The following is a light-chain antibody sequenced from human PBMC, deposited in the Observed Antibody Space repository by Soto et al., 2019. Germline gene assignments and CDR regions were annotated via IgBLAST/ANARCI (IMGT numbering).Light chain of an antibody. CDR1: QSVSSSY. CDR3: QQRSNLPPT. CDR2: GAS. Sequence: PGERVTLSCRASQSVSSSYLTWYQQKPGQAPRLLIYGASTRATSIPARFSGSGSGTDFTLTISSLQPEDFAVYYCQQRSNLPPTFGQGTRLEIK. J-gene: IGKJ5*01. V-gene: IGKV3D-7*01.